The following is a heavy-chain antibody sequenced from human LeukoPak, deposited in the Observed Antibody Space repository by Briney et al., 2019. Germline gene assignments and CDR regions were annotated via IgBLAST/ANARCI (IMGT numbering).Heavy chain of an antibody. CDR1: GGSISSYY. Sequence: SETLSLTCTVSGGSISSYYWSWIRQPPGKGLEWIGYIYYSGSTNYNPSLKSRVTISVDTSKNQFSLKLSSVTAADTAVYYCARSTLGVPLHYWGQEPWSPSPQ. V-gene: IGHV4-59*01. D-gene: IGHD3-16*01. CDR2: IYYSGST. J-gene: IGHJ4*01. CDR3: ARSTLGVPLHY.